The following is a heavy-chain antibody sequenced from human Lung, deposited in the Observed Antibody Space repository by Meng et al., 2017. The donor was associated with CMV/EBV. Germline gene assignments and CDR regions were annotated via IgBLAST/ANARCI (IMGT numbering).Heavy chain of an antibody. CDR2: IKQDGSEK. Sequence: GEXXKISCAASGFTFSSYWMSWVRQAPGKGLEWVANIKQDGSEKYYVDSVKGRFTISRDNAENSLYLQMNSLRAEDTAVYYCARDQRPEYYDFWSGYLGKGGYYGMDVWGQGTTVTVSS. J-gene: IGHJ6*02. V-gene: IGHV3-7*01. CDR1: GFTFSSYW. D-gene: IGHD3-3*01. CDR3: ARDQRPEYYDFWSGYLGKGGYYGMDV.